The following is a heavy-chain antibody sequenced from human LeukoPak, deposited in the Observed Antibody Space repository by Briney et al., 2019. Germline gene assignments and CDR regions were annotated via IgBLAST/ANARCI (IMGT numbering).Heavy chain of an antibody. CDR2: LPPDELGI. V-gene: IGHV3-74*01. CDR1: GFTFTNYW. CDR3: VGTIASRGSEY. D-gene: IGHD6-6*01. J-gene: IGHJ4*02. Sequence: GGTLRLSCAASGFTFTNYWMHWVRQAPGMGLVWVSRLPPDELGIIYADSVKGRFTVSRDNAKNTVYLQMNNLRVDDTAMYYCVGTIASRGSEYWGQGALVTVSS.